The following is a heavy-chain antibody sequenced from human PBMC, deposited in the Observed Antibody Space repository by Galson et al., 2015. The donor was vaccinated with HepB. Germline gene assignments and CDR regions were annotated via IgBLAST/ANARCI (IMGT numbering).Heavy chain of an antibody. D-gene: IGHD3-10*01. V-gene: IGHV7-4-1*02. CDR2: INTNTGNP. CDR1: GYTFTTYA. CDR3: ARGPTHYGSGSYLDY. J-gene: IGHJ4*02. Sequence: SVKVSCKASGYTFTTYAMNWVRQAPGQGLEWMGWINTNTGNPTYAQGFTGRFVFSLDTSVSTAYLQISSLKAEDTAAYYCARGPTHYGSGSYLDYWGQGTLVTVSS.